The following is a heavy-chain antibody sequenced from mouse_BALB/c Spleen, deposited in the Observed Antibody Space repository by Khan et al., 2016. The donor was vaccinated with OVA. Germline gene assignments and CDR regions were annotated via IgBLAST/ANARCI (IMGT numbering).Heavy chain of an antibody. V-gene: IGHV5-6-5*01. D-gene: IGHD1-1*01. CDR3: ARDYGFAY. CDR2: ISSGDTT. CDR1: GFTFSNYG. Sequence: EVMLVESGGGLVKPGGSLKLSCAASGFTFSNYGVSWVRQTPEKRLEWVASISSGDTTYYPDSVKGRFTISRDNARNILYLQMSSLRSEDTAMDYCARDYGFAYGGQGTLVTVSA. J-gene: IGHJ3*01.